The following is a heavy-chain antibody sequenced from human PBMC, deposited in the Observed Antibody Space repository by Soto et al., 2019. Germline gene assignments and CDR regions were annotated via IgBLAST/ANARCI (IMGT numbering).Heavy chain of an antibody. D-gene: IGHD6-13*01. CDR3: ARIFRGVAAAGENWFDP. J-gene: IGHJ5*02. CDR1: GGSISSSSYY. CDR2: IYYSGST. V-gene: IGHV4-39*01. Sequence: SEPLSLTCTVSGGSISSSSYYWGWIRQPPGKGLEWIGSIYYSGSTYYNPSLKSRVTISVDTSKNQFSLKLSSVTAADTAVYYCARIFRGVAAAGENWFDPWGQGTLVTVSS.